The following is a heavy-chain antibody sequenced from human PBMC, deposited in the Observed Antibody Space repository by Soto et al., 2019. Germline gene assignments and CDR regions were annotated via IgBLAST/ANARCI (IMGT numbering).Heavy chain of an antibody. Sequence: PSETLSLTCTVSGVSISSDEYYWSWIRQPPGKGLDWIGYIYYSGSTYYNPSLKSRVTLSVDTSENQFSLEVTSVTAADTAVYYCARVLRGYSHHHGANYYYGMDVWGQGTTVTVSS. V-gene: IGHV4-30-4*01. D-gene: IGHD5-18*01. CDR3: ARVLRGYSHHHGANYYYGMDV. CDR1: GVSISSDEYY. CDR2: IYYSGST. J-gene: IGHJ6*02.